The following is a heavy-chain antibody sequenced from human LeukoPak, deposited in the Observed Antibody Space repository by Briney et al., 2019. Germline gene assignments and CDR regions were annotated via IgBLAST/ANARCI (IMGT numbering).Heavy chain of an antibody. D-gene: IGHD3-22*01. CDR1: GFTFSSYG. V-gene: IGHV3-33*01. J-gene: IGHJ4*02. Sequence: GGSLRLSCAASGFTFSSYGMHWVRQAPGKGLEWVAVIWYDGSNKYYADSVKGRFTISRDNSKNTLYLQMNSLRVEDTAVYYCARDNRYYYDSSGYFPLGYWGQGTLVTVSS. CDR2: IWYDGSNK. CDR3: ARDNRYYYDSSGYFPLGY.